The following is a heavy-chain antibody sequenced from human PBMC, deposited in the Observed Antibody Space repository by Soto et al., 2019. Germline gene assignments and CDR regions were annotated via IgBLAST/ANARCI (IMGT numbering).Heavy chain of an antibody. D-gene: IGHD6-13*01. CDR3: ATAGLCPPYSSSWYCDYYYGMDV. CDR1: GYTLTELS. J-gene: IGHJ6*02. Sequence: ASVKVSCKVSGYTLTELSMHWVRQAPGKGLEWMGGFDPEDGETIYAQKFQGRVTMTEDTSTDTAYMELSSLRSEDTAVYYCATAGLCPPYSSSWYCDYYYGMDVWGQGTTVTVSS. V-gene: IGHV1-24*01. CDR2: FDPEDGET.